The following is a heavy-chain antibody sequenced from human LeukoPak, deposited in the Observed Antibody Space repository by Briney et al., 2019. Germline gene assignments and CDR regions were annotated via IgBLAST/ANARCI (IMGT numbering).Heavy chain of an antibody. D-gene: IGHD2-2*01. CDR2: IHYSGST. Sequence: SETLSLTCTVPGDSISSSSYYWGWIRQPPGKGLEWIGSIHYSGSTYYNPSLKSRVTISVDTSKNQFSLKLSSVTAADTAVYYCARAVPAAPRAFDIWGQGTMVTVSS. CDR1: GDSISSSSYY. J-gene: IGHJ3*02. CDR3: ARAVPAAPRAFDI. V-gene: IGHV4-39*07.